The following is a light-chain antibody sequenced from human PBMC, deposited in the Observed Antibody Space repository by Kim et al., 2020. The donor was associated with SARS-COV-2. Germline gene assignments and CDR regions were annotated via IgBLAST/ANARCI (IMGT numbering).Light chain of an antibody. CDR3: QAWDSSTAV. V-gene: IGLV3-1*01. J-gene: IGLJ2*01. CDR2: QDS. Sequence: ASTGQTASITCSGDKLGNKYVSWYQHHPGRSPVLVIYQDSKRPSGIPGRLSGSNSGNTATLTIRGTQPMDEADYYCQAWDSSTAVFGGGTKLTV. CDR1: KLGNKY.